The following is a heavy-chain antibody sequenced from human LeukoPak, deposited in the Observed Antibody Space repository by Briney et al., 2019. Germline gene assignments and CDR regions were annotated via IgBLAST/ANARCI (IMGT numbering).Heavy chain of an antibody. V-gene: IGHV3-48*01. J-gene: IGHJ2*01. CDR2: VSSSSSTI. D-gene: IGHD1-26*01. CDR3: ARGGTYAYFDL. CDR1: GFTFSSYS. Sequence: GGSLRLSCAASGFTFSSYSMNWVRQAPGKGLEWVSHVSSSSSTIYYVDSVKGRITISRDNAKNSLYLQMNSLRAEDTAVYYCARGGTYAYFDLWGRGTLVTVSS.